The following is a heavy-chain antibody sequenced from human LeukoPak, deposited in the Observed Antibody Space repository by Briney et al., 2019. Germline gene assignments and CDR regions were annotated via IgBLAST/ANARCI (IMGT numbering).Heavy chain of an antibody. V-gene: IGHV3-30*03. Sequence: GGSLRLSCAASGFTFSSYGMHWVRQAPGKGLEWVAVISYDGSNKYYADSVKGRFTISRDNSKNTLYLQMNSLRAEDTAVYYCARESVVRGLDYWGQGTLVTVSS. CDR1: GFTFSSYG. CDR2: ISYDGSNK. D-gene: IGHD3-10*01. J-gene: IGHJ4*02. CDR3: ARESVVRGLDY.